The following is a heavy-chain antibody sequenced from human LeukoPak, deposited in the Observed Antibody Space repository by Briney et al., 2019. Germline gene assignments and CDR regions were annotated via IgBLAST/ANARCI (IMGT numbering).Heavy chain of an antibody. D-gene: IGHD5-12*01. V-gene: IGHV3-21*01. CDR3: AREPLLRGNVGGGATN. CDR2: ISSSSSYI. Sequence: PGGSLRLSCAASGFTFSSYSMNWVRPAPGKGLGWVSSISSSSSYIYYADSVKGRFTISRDNAKNSLYLQMNSLRAEDTAVYYCAREPLLRGNVGGGATNWGQGTLVTVSS. J-gene: IGHJ4*02. CDR1: GFTFSSYS.